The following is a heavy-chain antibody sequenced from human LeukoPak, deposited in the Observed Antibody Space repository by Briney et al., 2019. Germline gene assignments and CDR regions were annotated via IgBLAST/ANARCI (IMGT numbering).Heavy chain of an antibody. J-gene: IGHJ6*02. CDR2: IIPILGIA. V-gene: IGHV1-69*04. Sequence: SVKVSCKASGGTFSSYAISWVRQAPGQGLEWMGRIIPILGIANYAQKFQGRVTITADKSTSTTYMELSSLRSEDTAVYYCARPEYWFGELLNYYGMDVWGQGTTVTVSS. D-gene: IGHD3-10*01. CDR3: ARPEYWFGELLNYYGMDV. CDR1: GGTFSSYA.